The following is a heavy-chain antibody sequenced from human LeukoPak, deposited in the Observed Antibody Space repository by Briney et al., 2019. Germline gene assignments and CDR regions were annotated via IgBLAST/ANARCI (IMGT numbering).Heavy chain of an antibody. CDR3: ARSRSSGWHDF. CDR1: GYTFTSYY. D-gene: IGHD6-19*01. V-gene: IGHV1-46*01. CDR2: INPSGGST. Sequence: GSVTVSCTASGYTFTSYYMHWVRQAPGQGLEWMGIINPSGGSTTFAQKFQGRVTMTRDASTSTVYLELSSLRSEDTAVYYCARSRSSGWHDFWGQGTLVIVSS. J-gene: IGHJ4*02.